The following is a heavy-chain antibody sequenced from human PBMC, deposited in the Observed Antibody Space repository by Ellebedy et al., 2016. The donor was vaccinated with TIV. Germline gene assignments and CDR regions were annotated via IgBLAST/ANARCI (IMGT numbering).Heavy chain of an antibody. V-gene: IGHV1-46*01. CDR2: LNPSCGGT. CDR1: GYTFTSDL. CDR3: AREGGVYEFDY. D-gene: IGHD2-8*01. J-gene: IGHJ4*02. Sequence: AASVKVSCKASGYTFTSDLIHWVRQAPGPWLERIVFLNPSCGGTGYAQKFQGRVTMTRDTSASTVYMELSSLRSEDTAVYYCAREGGVYEFDYWGQGTLVTVSS.